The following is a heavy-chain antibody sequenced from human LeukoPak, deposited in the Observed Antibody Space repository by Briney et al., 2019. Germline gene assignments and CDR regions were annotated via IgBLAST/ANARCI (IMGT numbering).Heavy chain of an antibody. V-gene: IGHV3-21*01. CDR1: GFTFSSYS. Sequence: KAGGSLRLSCAASGFTFSSYSMNWVRQAPGKGLEWVSSISSSSSYIYYADSVKGRFTISRDNAKNSLYLQMNSLRAEDTAVYYCAKGPEGVLMVYATVYFQHWGQGTLVTVS. D-gene: IGHD2-8*01. CDR2: ISSSSSYI. J-gene: IGHJ1*01. CDR3: AKGPEGVLMVYATVYFQH.